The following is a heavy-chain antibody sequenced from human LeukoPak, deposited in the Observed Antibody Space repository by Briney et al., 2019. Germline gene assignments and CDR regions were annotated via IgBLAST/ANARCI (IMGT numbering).Heavy chain of an antibody. J-gene: IGHJ6*03. CDR3: ARGFLVAADYYYMDV. CDR1: GYTFTGYY. Sequence: ASVKVSCKASGYTFTGYYMHWVRQAPGQGLEWMGWINPNSDGTKYAQKFQGRVTLTRDTSITTFYMELSRLRSDDTAMYYCARGFLVAADYYYMDVWGKGTTVTVSS. CDR2: INPNSDGT. V-gene: IGHV1-2*02. D-gene: IGHD1-26*01.